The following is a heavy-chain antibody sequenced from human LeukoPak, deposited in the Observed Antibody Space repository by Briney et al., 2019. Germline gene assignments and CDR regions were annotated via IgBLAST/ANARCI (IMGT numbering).Heavy chain of an antibody. CDR2: IYYSGST. D-gene: IGHD3-22*01. CDR3: ARTNYYDSSGYYRLYYFDY. Sequence: SETLSLTCTVSGGSIGSHHWSWIRQPPGKGLEWIGYIYYSGSTNYNPSLKSRVTISEDTSKNQFSLKLRSVTAADTAVYYCARTNYYDSSGYYRLYYFDYWGQGTLVTVSS. V-gene: IGHV4-59*11. CDR1: GGSIGSHH. J-gene: IGHJ4*02.